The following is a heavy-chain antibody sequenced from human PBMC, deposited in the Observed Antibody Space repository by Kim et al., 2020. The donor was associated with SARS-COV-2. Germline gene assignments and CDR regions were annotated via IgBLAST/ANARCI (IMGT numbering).Heavy chain of an antibody. CDR3: ARGDTAAAS. J-gene: IGHJ1*01. Sequence: GGSLRLSCAASGFTFSSYYMRWVRQAPGKGLEWVADITNSGSTKYYADSVKGRFTISRDNTKNTLYLQMNSLRAEDTAVYYCARGDTAAASWGQGTLVTVSS. CDR2: ITNSGSTK. CDR1: GFTFSSYY. D-gene: IGHD5-18*01. V-gene: IGHV3-11*04.